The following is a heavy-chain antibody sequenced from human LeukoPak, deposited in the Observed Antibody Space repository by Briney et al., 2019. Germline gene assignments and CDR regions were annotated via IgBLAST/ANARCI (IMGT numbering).Heavy chain of an antibody. J-gene: IGHJ5*02. CDR2: IVPSGAGT. CDR1: GFTFSSYA. V-gene: IGHV3-23*01. Sequence: GGSLRLACAASGFTFSSYAMSWVRQAPGTGLEWVSTIVPSGAGTYYADSVKGRFTISRDNSKNTLYLQLSSLRAEDTAVYYCAKGARGSGYYGNHWGQGALVTVSS. D-gene: IGHD5-12*01. CDR3: AKGARGSGYYGNH.